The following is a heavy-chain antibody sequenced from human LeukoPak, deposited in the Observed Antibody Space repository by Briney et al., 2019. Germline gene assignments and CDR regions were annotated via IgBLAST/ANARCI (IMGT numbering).Heavy chain of an antibody. D-gene: IGHD2-15*01. CDR3: ASNLGYCSGGSCYENY. Sequence: GGSLRLSCAASGFSFSTYGMHWVRQAPGKGLEWVAVISYDGSNKHYADSVKGRFTISRDNSKNTLYLQMNSLRAEDTAVYYCASNLGYCSGGSCYENYWGQGTLATVSS. V-gene: IGHV3-30*03. CDR1: GFSFSTYG. CDR2: ISYDGSNK. J-gene: IGHJ4*02.